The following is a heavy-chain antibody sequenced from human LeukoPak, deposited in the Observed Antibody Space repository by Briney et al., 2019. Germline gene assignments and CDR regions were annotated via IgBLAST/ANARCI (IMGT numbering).Heavy chain of an antibody. J-gene: IGHJ4*02. Sequence: GGSLRLSCAASGFTFSSYWMSWVRQAPGKGLEWVANIRQDGSEEFYVDSVKGRFTISRDNAKNSLYLQMNSLRAEDTAVYYCARDGDDSSGYYGDYWGQGTPVTVSS. D-gene: IGHD3-22*01. CDR2: IRQDGSEE. V-gene: IGHV3-7*01. CDR3: ARDGDDSSGYYGDY. CDR1: GFTFSSYW.